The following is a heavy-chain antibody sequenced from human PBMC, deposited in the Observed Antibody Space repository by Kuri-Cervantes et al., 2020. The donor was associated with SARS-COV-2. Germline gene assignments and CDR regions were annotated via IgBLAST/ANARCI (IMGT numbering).Heavy chain of an antibody. CDR2: ISSSGSTI. J-gene: IGHJ4*02. V-gene: IGHV3-48*03. CDR3: ARPLMAGPHYFDF. Sequence: GGSLRLSCAASGFTFSSYEMNWVRQAPGKGLEWVSYISSSGSTIYYADSVKGRFTIPRDNAKNSLYLQMNSLRAEDTAVYYCARPLMAGPHYFDFWGQGTLVTVSS. CDR1: GFTFSSYE. D-gene: IGHD6-19*01.